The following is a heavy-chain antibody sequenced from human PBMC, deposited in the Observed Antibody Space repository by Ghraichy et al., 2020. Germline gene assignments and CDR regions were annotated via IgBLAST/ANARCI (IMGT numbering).Heavy chain of an antibody. J-gene: IGHJ4*02. CDR2: ISYDGSNK. D-gene: IGHD2-15*01. CDR3: AKDSRVVVVVAATPGHFDY. CDR1: GFTFSSYG. V-gene: IGHV3-30*18. Sequence: GGSLRLSCAASGFTFSSYGMHWVRQAPGKGLEWVAVISYDGSNKYYADSVKGRFTISRDNSKNTLYLQMNSLRAEDTAVYYCAKDSRVVVVVAATPGHFDYWGQGTLVTVSS.